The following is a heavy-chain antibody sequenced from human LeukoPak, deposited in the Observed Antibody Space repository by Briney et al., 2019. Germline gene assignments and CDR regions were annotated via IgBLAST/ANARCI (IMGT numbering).Heavy chain of an antibody. V-gene: IGHV3-66*01. CDR3: ARERGYGDAFDI. Sequence: GGSLRLSCAASGFTVSSNYMSWVRQAPGKGLEWVSVIYTGGSTFYADSVKGRFTISRDISKNTLYLQMNSLRAEDTAVYFCARERGYGDAFDIWGQGTMVTVSS. D-gene: IGHD5-18*01. CDR1: GFTVSSNY. J-gene: IGHJ3*02. CDR2: IYTGGST.